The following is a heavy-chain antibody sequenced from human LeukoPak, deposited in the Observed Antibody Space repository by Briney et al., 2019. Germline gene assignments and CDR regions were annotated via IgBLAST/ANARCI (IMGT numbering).Heavy chain of an antibody. D-gene: IGHD3-16*02. CDR3: VSPVFVNY. CDR2: IGRGGDST. Sequence: GGSLRLSCLASGFSFSDLGMHWVRRAPGKGLEHVSTIGRGGDSTYYADSVKGRFTISRDNSKNALYLQMSSLRPEDTAVYYCVSPVFVNYWGQGTLVTVSS. V-gene: IGHV3-64D*06. J-gene: IGHJ4*02. CDR1: GFSFSDLG.